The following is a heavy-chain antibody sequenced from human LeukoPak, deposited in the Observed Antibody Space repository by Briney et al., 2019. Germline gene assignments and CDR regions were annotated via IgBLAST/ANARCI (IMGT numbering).Heavy chain of an antibody. CDR1: GFTFSTYS. CDR2: ITSRSSYK. J-gene: IGHJ5*02. Sequence: GGSLRLSCEASGFTFSTYSMNWVRQAPGKGLERVSSITSRSSYKYYADSVKGRFTISRDDAKNSLYLQINSLRVEDTAVYYCARDNPDYSNNWWFDPWGQGTLVTVSS. D-gene: IGHD4-11*01. CDR3: ARDNPDYSNNWWFDP. V-gene: IGHV3-21*01.